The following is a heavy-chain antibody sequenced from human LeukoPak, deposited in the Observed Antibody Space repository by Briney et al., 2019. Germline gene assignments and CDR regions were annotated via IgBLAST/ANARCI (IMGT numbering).Heavy chain of an antibody. D-gene: IGHD2-15*01. V-gene: IGHV1-69*13. CDR3: ARGGSELVVLTYDAFDI. J-gene: IGHJ3*02. CDR1: RGTLDSHA. CDR2: TTPILGTT. Sequence: GASVKVSCKASRGTLDSHAINWVRQAPGQGLEWMGGTTPILGTTTYAHNFQGRVTITADETTSTAYMEVHSLTSEDTAVYFCARGGSELVVLTYDAFDIWGQGTKVTVSS.